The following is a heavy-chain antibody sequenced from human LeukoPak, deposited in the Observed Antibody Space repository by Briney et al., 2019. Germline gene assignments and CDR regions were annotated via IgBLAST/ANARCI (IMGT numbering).Heavy chain of an antibody. CDR3: ARTAVYCTNGVCPFDY. Sequence: ASVKVSCKASGYTFTSYDINWVRQATGQGLEWMGWMNPNSGNTGYAQKFQGRVTMTRNTSISTAYMELSSLRSEDTAVYYCARTAVYCTNGVCPFDYWGQGTLVTVSS. CDR1: GYTFTSYD. V-gene: IGHV1-8*01. J-gene: IGHJ4*02. CDR2: MNPNSGNT. D-gene: IGHD2-8*01.